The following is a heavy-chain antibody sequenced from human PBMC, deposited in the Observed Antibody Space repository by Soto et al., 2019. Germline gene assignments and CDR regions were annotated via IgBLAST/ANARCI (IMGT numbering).Heavy chain of an antibody. V-gene: IGHV1-18*01. CDR3: ARDYPYYYDSSGYYYHYYYGMDV. CDR2: ISAYNGNT. CDR1: GYTFTSYG. J-gene: IGHJ6*02. D-gene: IGHD3-22*01. Sequence: ASVKVSCKASGYTFTSYGISWVRQAPGQGLEWMGWISAYNGNTNYAQKLQGRVTMTTDTSTSTAYMELRSLRPDDTAVYYCARDYPYYYDSSGYYYHYYYGMDVWGQGTTVTVSS.